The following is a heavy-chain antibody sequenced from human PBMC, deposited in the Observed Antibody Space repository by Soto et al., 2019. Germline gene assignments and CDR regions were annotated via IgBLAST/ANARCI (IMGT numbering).Heavy chain of an antibody. V-gene: IGHV1-18*01. D-gene: IGHD1-1*01. J-gene: IGHJ4*02. CDR2: ISAHNGNT. CDR1: GYTFTSYG. CDR3: ARGRYGDY. Sequence: QVHLVQSGAEVKKPGASVKVSCKASGYTFTSYGITWVRQAPGQGLEWMGWISAHNGNTDYAQKLQGRVIVTRDTSTSTAYMELRSLISDDTAGYYWARGRYGDYWGQGARVTVSS.